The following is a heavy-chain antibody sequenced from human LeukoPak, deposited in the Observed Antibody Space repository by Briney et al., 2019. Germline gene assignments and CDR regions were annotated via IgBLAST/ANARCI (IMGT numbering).Heavy chain of an antibody. Sequence: GGSLRLSCAASGFTFNNYGMHWVRQAPGKGLEWVAIISYDGSNTYYADSVKGRFTISRDNSKNTLYLQMNSLRAEDTAVYYCARLNIVATIRGPFDYWGQGTLVTVSS. D-gene: IGHD5-12*01. CDR2: ISYDGSNT. CDR1: GFTFNNYG. V-gene: IGHV3-30*03. J-gene: IGHJ4*02. CDR3: ARLNIVATIRGPFDY.